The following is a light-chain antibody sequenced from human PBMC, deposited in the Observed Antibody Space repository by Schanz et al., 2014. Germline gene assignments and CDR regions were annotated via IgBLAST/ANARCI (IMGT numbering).Light chain of an antibody. Sequence: QSALTQPASVSGSPGQSITISCTGTSSDVGGYNYVSWYQQHPGKAPKVMIYDVSNRPSGVSNRFSGSKSGNTASLTISGLQAEDEADYYCSSYAGSNNYVFGPGTKLTVL. J-gene: IGLJ1*01. V-gene: IGLV2-14*01. CDR3: SSYAGSNNYV. CDR1: SSDVGGYNY. CDR2: DVS.